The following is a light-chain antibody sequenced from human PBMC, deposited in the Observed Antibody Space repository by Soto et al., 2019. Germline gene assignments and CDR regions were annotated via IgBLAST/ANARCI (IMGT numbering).Light chain of an antibody. CDR2: NAS. CDR3: QQRSSWPLT. Sequence: EIVLTQSPATLSLSPGERATLSSRASQSVIKYLAWYQQKLGQPPRLLIYNASNRATGIPARFSASGSGTDFTLTISSLEPDDFAVYYCQQRSSWPLTFGQGTRLEVK. V-gene: IGKV3-11*01. J-gene: IGKJ5*01. CDR1: QSVIKY.